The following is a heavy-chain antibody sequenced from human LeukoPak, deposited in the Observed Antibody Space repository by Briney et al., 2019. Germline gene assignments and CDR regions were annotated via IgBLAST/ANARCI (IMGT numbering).Heavy chain of an antibody. CDR2: ISGSGGST. Sequence: PGGSLRLSCAASGFTFSSYAMSWVRQAPGKGLEWVSAISGSGGSTYYADSVKGRFTISRDNSKNTLYLQMNSLRAEDTAVYYCAKDLAPYYDFWSGYFNYYYYGMDVWGQGTTVTVSS. D-gene: IGHD3-3*01. J-gene: IGHJ6*02. V-gene: IGHV3-23*01. CDR3: AKDLAPYYDFWSGYFNYYYYGMDV. CDR1: GFTFSSYA.